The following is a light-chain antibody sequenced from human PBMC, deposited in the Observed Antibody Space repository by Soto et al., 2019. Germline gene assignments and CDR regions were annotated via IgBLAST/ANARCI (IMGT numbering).Light chain of an antibody. CDR2: GAS. Sequence: EIVLTQSPGTLSLSPGERATLSCRASQSVSSHYLAWFQQKPGQAPSLLIYGASNRATGIPDRFSGSASGTDFTLTISRLEPEDFAVYYCQQYGSSPLITFGQGRRLE. V-gene: IGKV3-20*01. CDR1: QSVSSHY. J-gene: IGKJ5*01. CDR3: QQYGSSPLIT.